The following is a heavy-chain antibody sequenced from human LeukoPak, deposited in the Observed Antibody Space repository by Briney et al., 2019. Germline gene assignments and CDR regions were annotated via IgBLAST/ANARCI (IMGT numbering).Heavy chain of an antibody. CDR2: ISSSSSYI. J-gene: IGHJ4*02. CDR1: GFTFSRYW. V-gene: IGHV3-21*01. Sequence: PGGSLRLTCAASGFTFSRYWMHWVRQTPGKGLEWVSSISSSSSYIYYADSVKGRFTISRDNAKNSLYLQMNSLRAEDTAVYYCARTLGIAAAGMGYWGQGTLVTVSS. D-gene: IGHD6-13*01. CDR3: ARTLGIAAAGMGY.